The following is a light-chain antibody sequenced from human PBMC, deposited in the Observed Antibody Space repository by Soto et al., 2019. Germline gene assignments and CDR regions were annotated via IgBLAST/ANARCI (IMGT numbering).Light chain of an antibody. Sequence: QSVLTQPRSVSGSPGQSVTISCTGTSSDVGAYRFVSRYQQLPGKAPKVIIYDVSERPSGVPDRFSGSKSDNTASLTISGLQAEDEADYYCCSYAGNNVYVFGTGTKVTVL. J-gene: IGLJ1*01. CDR3: CSYAGNNVYV. V-gene: IGLV2-11*01. CDR1: SSDVGAYRF. CDR2: DVS.